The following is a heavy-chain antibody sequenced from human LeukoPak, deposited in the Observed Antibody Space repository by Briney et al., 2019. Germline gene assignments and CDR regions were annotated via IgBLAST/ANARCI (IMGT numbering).Heavy chain of an antibody. CDR3: AKDISYRGVVTAIPGY. CDR2: ISGSGGST. J-gene: IGHJ4*02. D-gene: IGHD2-21*02. Sequence: GGSLRLSCAASGFTFSSYAMSWVRQAPGKGLEWVSAISGSGGSTYYADSVKGRFTISRDNSKNSLYLQMNSLRTEDTALYYCAKDISYRGVVTAIPGYWGQGTLVTVSS. V-gene: IGHV3-43*02. CDR1: GFTFSSYA.